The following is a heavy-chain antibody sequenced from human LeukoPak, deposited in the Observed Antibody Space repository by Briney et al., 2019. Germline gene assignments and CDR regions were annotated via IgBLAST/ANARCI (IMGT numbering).Heavy chain of an antibody. J-gene: IGHJ4*02. D-gene: IGHD6-13*01. CDR3: ARLTQGIAAAGSNY. V-gene: IGHV1-8*02. CDR2: MNPNSGNT. CDR1: GYTFTTYA. Sequence: GSSVKVSCKASGYTFTTYAISWVRQATGQGLEWMGWMNPNSGNTGYAQKFQGRVTMTRNTSISTAYMELSSLRSEDTAVYYCARLTQGIAAAGSNYWGQGTLVTVSS.